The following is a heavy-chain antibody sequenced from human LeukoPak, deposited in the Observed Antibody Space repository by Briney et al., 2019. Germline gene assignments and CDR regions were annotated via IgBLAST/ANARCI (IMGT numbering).Heavy chain of an antibody. D-gene: IGHD4-17*01. V-gene: IGHV4-59*01. CDR2: IYYSGST. Sequence: SETLSLTCTVSGGSISSYYWSWIRQPPGKGLEWIGYIYYSGSTNYNPSLKSRVTISVDTSKNQFSLKLSSVTAADTAVYYCAGRLLSHGDYPDYWGRGTLVTVSS. J-gene: IGHJ4*02. CDR1: GGSISSYY. CDR3: AGRLLSHGDYPDY.